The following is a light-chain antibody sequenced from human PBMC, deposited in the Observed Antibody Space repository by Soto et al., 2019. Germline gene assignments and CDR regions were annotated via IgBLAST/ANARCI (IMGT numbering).Light chain of an antibody. CDR3: AAWDDSLNGYV. Sequence: QSVLTQPPSASGTPGQRVTISCSGSSSNIGSNTVNWYQQLPGTAPKLLIYSNNQRPSGVPDRFSGSKSGTSDSLAISGLQSEDEADYYCAAWDDSLNGYVFGTGTKV. J-gene: IGLJ1*01. V-gene: IGLV1-44*01. CDR1: SSNIGSNT. CDR2: SNN.